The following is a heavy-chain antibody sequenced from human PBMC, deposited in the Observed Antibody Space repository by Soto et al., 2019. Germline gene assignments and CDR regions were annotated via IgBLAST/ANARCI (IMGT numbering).Heavy chain of an antibody. CDR1: GFTFDDYA. J-gene: IGHJ4*02. D-gene: IGHD5-18*01. CDR3: AKDRSDTAMAPFDY. CDR2: ISWNSGSI. Sequence: GGSLRLSCAASGFTFDDYAMHWVRQAPGKGLEWVSGISWNSGSIGYADSVKGRFTISRDNAKNSLYLQMNSLRAEDTALYYCAKDRSDTAMAPFDYWGQGT. V-gene: IGHV3-9*01.